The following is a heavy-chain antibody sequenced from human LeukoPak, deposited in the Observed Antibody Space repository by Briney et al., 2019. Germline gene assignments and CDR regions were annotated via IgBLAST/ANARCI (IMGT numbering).Heavy chain of an antibody. CDR3: ARGGTSAAARRFDP. Sequence: ASVKVSCKTSGYTFINYDINWVRQASGQELEWMGWLNPNSGNTGYAQKFRGRVTITSSPSTSTAFMELGSLTSEDTAVYYCARGGTSAAARRFDPWGQGTLVTVSS. CDR2: LNPNSGNT. J-gene: IGHJ5*02. D-gene: IGHD6-13*01. V-gene: IGHV1-8*01. CDR1: GYTFINYD.